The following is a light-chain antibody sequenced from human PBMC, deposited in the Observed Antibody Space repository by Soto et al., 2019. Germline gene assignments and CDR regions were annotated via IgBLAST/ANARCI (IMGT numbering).Light chain of an antibody. V-gene: IGKV1-39*01. J-gene: IGKJ2*01. CDR2: AAS. CDR3: QQSYSIPYT. CDR1: QRISSY. Sequence: DIQMTQSPSSLSASVGDRVTITCRASQRISSYLNWYRQKPGKAPKLLIYAASSLQSGVPSRFSGSGSGTDFTLTISSLQPEDFATYYCQQSYSIPYTFGQGTKVDIK.